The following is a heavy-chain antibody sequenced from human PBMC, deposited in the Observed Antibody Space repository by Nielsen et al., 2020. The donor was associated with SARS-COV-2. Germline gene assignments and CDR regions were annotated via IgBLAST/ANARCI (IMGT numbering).Heavy chain of an antibody. V-gene: IGHV3-11*03. D-gene: IGHD6-19*01. CDR3: ASRGYSSGPNSDY. CDR2: ISSSSSYT. J-gene: IGHJ4*02. CDR1: GFTFSDYY. Sequence: GGSLRLSCAASGFTFSDYYMSWIRQAPGKGLEWVSYISSSSSYTNYADSVKGRFTISKDNAKNSLYLQMNSLRAEDTAVYYCASRGYSSGPNSDYWGQGTLVTVSS.